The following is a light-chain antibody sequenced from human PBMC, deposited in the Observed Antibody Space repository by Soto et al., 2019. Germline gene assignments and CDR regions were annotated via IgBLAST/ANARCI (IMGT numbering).Light chain of an antibody. CDR1: ESVTSNS. CDR3: QRYGNSRNT. V-gene: IGKV3-20*01. J-gene: IGKJ5*01. CDR2: GAS. Sequence: EIVLTQSPGTLSLSPGERATLSCRASESVTSNSLAWFQQKPGQAPRLLIYGASSRATGIPDRFSGSGSGTDFTLTISRLEPEDFAVYYCQRYGNSRNTFGQGTGLEIK.